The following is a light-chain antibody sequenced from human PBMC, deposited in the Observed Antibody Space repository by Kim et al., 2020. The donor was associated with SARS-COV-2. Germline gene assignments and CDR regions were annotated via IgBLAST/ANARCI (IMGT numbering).Light chain of an antibody. J-gene: IGLJ2*01. Sequence: GQRVTISCYGSTSNIGSNIVNWYQQLPGTAPKLLIYSSNQRPSGVPDRFSGSKSGTSASLAISGLQSEDEADYYCAAWDDSLNGVVFGGGTQLTVL. V-gene: IGLV1-44*01. CDR1: TSNIGSNI. CDR3: AAWDDSLNGVV. CDR2: SSN.